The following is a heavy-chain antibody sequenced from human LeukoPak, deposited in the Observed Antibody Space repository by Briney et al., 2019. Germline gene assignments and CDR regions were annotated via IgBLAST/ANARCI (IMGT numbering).Heavy chain of an antibody. D-gene: IGHD3-22*01. CDR1: GFTFSSYA. CDR2: ISGSGGST. J-gene: IGHJ3*02. CDR3: AKEGSDSSGYYNAFDI. V-gene: IGHV3-23*01. Sequence: GGSLRLSCAASGFTFSSYAMSWVRQAPRKGQEWVSAISGSGGSTYYADSVKGRFTISRDNSKNTLYLQMNSLRAEDTAVYYCAKEGSDSSGYYNAFDIWGQGTMVTVSS.